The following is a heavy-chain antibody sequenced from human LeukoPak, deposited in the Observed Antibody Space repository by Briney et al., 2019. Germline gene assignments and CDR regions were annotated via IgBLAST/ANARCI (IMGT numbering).Heavy chain of an antibody. CDR1: GFTFSDYS. J-gene: IGHJ4*02. CDR3: ARDYKYAFDN. CDR2: IRIDSGNT. Sequence: RPGGSLRLSCAASGFTFSDYSMNWVRQAPGKGLEWISYIRIDSGNTNYADSGKGRFTISGDKAKNSLYLQMNSLRVEDTAVYYCARDYKYAFDNWGQGTLVTVSS. D-gene: IGHD5-24*01. V-gene: IGHV3-48*01.